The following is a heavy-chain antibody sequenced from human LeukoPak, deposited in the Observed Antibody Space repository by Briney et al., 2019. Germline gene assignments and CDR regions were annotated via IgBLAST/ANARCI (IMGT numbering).Heavy chain of an antibody. V-gene: IGHV4-39*07. Sequence: NSSETLSLTCTVSGGSISSSSYSWGWIRQPPGKGLEWIGSVYYSGSTYYNPSLKSRVTISVDTSKNQFSLKLSSVTAADTAVYYCARKTEWFGEPGGYDYWGQGTLVTVSS. CDR3: ARKTEWFGEPGGYDY. J-gene: IGHJ4*02. CDR1: GGSISSSSYS. CDR2: VYYSGST. D-gene: IGHD3-10*01.